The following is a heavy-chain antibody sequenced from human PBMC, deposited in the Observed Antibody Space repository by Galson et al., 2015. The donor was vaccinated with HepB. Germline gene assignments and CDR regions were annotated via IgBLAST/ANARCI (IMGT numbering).Heavy chain of an antibody. J-gene: IGHJ4*02. V-gene: IGHV3-33*01. CDR3: ARDRAVGNFDY. Sequence: SLRLSCAASGFTFSSYGMHWVRQAPGKGLEWVAVIWYDGSNKYYADSVKGRFTISRDNSKNTLYLQMNSLRAEDTAVYYCARDRAVGNFDYWGQGTLVTVTS. CDR1: GFTFSSYG. CDR2: IWYDGSNK. D-gene: IGHD1-26*01.